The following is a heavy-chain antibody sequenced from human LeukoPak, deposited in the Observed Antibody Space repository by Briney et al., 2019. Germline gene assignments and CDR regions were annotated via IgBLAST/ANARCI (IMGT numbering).Heavy chain of an antibody. CDR1: GFTVSSNY. Sequence: PGGSLRLSCAASGFTVSSNYMSWVRQAPGKGLEWVSIIYTGGTTYYADSVKGRFTISRDNSKNTLYLQMNSLRAEDTAVYYCAKDGQAYYDILTGYYKDYYYYYMDVWGKGTTVTISS. J-gene: IGHJ6*03. CDR2: IYTGGTT. CDR3: AKDGQAYYDILTGYYKDYYYYYMDV. V-gene: IGHV3-66*02. D-gene: IGHD3-9*01.